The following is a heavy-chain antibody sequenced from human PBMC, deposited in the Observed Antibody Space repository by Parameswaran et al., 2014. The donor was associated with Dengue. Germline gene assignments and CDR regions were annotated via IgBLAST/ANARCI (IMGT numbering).Heavy chain of an antibody. V-gene: IGHV4-31*02. CDR2: IYYSGST. CDR3: ARGLFRYYDSSGYYAP. J-gene: IGHJ5*02. D-gene: IGHD3-22*01. Sequence: WIRQPPGKGLEWIGYIYYSGSTYYNPSLKSRVTISVDTSKNQFSLKLSSVTAADTAVYYCARGLFRYYDSSGYYAPWGQGTLVTVSS.